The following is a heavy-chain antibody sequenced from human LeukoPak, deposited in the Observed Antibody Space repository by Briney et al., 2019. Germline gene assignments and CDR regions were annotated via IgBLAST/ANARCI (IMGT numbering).Heavy chain of an antibody. CDR3: ARDRGDSTPFDY. V-gene: IGHV4-59*01. D-gene: IGHD4-17*01. CDR1: GGSISSYY. Sequence: PSETLSRTCTVSGGSISSYYWSWIRQPPGKGLEWIGYIYYGGSTNYNPSLKSRVTITVDTSKNQFSRKLSSVTAADTAVDYCARDRGDSTPFDYWGQGTLVTVSS. J-gene: IGHJ4*02. CDR2: IYYGGST.